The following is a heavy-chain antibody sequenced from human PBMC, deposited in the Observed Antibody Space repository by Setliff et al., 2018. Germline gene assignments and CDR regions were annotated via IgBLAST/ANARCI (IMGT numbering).Heavy chain of an antibody. CDR3: ARAGVDTSCSTDYLYYMEV. CDR2: TIPLFGTT. Sequence: ASVKVSCKASGGTFSNYGFSWVRQAPGQGLEWMGGTIPLFGTTYYAQKFQGRVTIITDESTSTAYMELSSLTSDDTAVYYCARAGVDTSCSTDYLYYMEVWGQGTTVTVSS. CDR1: GGTFSNYG. J-gene: IGHJ6*03. D-gene: IGHD5-18*01. V-gene: IGHV1-69*05.